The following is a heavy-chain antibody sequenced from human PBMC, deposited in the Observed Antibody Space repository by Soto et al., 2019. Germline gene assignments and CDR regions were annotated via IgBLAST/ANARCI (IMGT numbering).Heavy chain of an antibody. CDR2: ISYDGSNK. J-gene: IGHJ6*04. V-gene: IGHV3-30-3*01. Sequence: PGGSLRLSCAASVFTFSSYSMHLVRQAPGKGLECVSVISYDGSNKYYADSVKGRFTISRDKSKNTLYLQMNSLRAEDTAVYYCARGRWGYYGMEVWGKGTKVTVSS. D-gene: IGHD1-26*01. CDR3: ARGRWGYYGMEV. CDR1: VFTFSSYS.